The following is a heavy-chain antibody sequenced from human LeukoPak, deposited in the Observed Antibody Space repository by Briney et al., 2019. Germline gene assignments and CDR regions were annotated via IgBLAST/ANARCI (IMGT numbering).Heavy chain of an antibody. V-gene: IGHV3-7*03. D-gene: IGHD3-10*01. Sequence: GASLRLSCAASGFTFSTYNMNWVRQAPGKGLEWMANIKQDGSENYYVDSVKGRFTISRDNAKNSLYLQMNSLRAEDTALYYCAKGSRGEAFHYYMDVWGKGTTVTISS. CDR2: IKQDGSEN. CDR3: AKGSRGEAFHYYMDV. J-gene: IGHJ6*03. CDR1: GFTFSTYN.